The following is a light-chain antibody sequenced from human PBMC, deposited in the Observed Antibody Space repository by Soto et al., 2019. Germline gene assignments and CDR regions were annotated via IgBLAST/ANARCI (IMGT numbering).Light chain of an antibody. Sequence: DIQMAPSPSSLSASVGERVTTTCLASQSINNYLNWYQQRPGKAPNLLIYAASSLQSGVPSRFSGSGSGTDFTLTISSLQPEDFATYYCQQSYSTPPTLGGGTKVDI. J-gene: IGKJ4*01. CDR2: AAS. V-gene: IGKV1-39*01. CDR3: QQSYSTPPT. CDR1: QSINNY.